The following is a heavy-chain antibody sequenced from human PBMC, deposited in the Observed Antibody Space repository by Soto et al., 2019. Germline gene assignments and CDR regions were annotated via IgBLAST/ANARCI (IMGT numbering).Heavy chain of an antibody. V-gene: IGHV4-31*03. J-gene: IGHJ4*02. CDR1: GGSISSGGYY. CDR3: ARANVYYDILTGYPTGGFDY. CDR2: IYYSGST. D-gene: IGHD3-9*01. Sequence: QVQLQESGPGLVKPSQTLSLTCTVSGGSISSGGYYWSWIRQHPGKGLEWIGYIYYSGSTYYNPSLKSRVTISVDTSKNQFSLKLSSVTAADTAVYYCARANVYYDILTGYPTGGFDYWGQGTLVTVSS.